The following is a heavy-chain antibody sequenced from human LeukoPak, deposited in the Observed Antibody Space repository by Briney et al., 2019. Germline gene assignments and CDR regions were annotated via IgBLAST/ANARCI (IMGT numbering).Heavy chain of an antibody. CDR1: GGSISSYY. CDR2: IYTSGST. J-gene: IGHJ4*02. Sequence: PSETLSLTCTVSGGSISSYYWSWIRQPAGKGPEWIGRIYTSGSTNYNPSLKSRVTMSVDTSKNQFSLKLSSVTAADTAVYYCASSPLYDSSGYWTLFDYWGQGTLVTVSS. CDR3: ASSPLYDSSGYWTLFDY. V-gene: IGHV4-4*07. D-gene: IGHD3-22*01.